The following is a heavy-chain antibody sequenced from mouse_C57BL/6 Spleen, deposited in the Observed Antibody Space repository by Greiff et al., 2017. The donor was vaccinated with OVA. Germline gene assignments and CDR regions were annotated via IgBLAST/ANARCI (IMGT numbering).Heavy chain of an antibody. Sequence: VQLQQPGAELVRPGTSVKLSCKASGYTFTSYWMHWVKQRPGQGLEWIGVIDPSDSYTNYNQKFKGKATLTVDTSSSTAYRQLSSLTSEDSAVYYCARPIYDGAWFAYWGQGTLVTVSA. D-gene: IGHD2-3*01. CDR2: IDPSDSYT. CDR1: GYTFTSYW. V-gene: IGHV1-59*01. CDR3: ARPIYDGAWFAY. J-gene: IGHJ3*01.